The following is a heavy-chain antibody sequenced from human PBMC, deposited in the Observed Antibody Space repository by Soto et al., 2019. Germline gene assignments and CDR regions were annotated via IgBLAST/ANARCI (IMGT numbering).Heavy chain of an antibody. CDR3: ARGRYCLTGRCFPNWFDS. Sequence: PSETLSLTCSVSGDSLYTIDYFWAWIRQPPGQALEYIGYIYKSATTYYNPSFESRVAISLDTSKSQFSLNVTSVTAADTAVYFCARGRYCLTGRCFPNWFDSWGQGTLVTVSS. D-gene: IGHD2-15*01. J-gene: IGHJ5*01. CDR1: GDSLYTIDYF. V-gene: IGHV4-30-4*01. CDR2: IYKSATT.